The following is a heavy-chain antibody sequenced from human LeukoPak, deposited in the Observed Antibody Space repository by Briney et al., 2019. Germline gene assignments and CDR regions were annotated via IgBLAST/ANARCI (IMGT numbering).Heavy chain of an antibody. J-gene: IGHJ5*02. Sequence: GGSLRLSCAASGFTVSSNYMSWVRQAPGKGLEWVSVIYSGGSTYYADSVKGRFTISRDNSKNTLYLQMNSLRAEDTAVYYCARDVQYYYDSSGYETGGWFDPWGQGTLVTVSS. V-gene: IGHV3-66*01. CDR1: GFTVSSNY. CDR2: IYSGGST. D-gene: IGHD3-22*01. CDR3: ARDVQYYYDSSGYETGGWFDP.